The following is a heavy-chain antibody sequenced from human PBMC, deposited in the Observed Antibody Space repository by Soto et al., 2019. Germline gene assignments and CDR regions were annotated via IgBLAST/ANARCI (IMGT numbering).Heavy chain of an antibody. CDR1: RFTSGYHA. V-gene: IGHV3-23*01. J-gene: IGHJ4*02. Sequence: GGSLRLSCAASRFTSGYHAMNWVRQAPGKGLEWVSTISSNGENTHYADSVKGRFTISRDNSKNTLYLQMNSLRAEDTAVYYCAKEGYDILTGYYRAYLGFDYWGQGTLVTVS. CDR3: AKEGYDILTGYYRAYLGFDY. D-gene: IGHD3-9*01. CDR2: ISSNGENT.